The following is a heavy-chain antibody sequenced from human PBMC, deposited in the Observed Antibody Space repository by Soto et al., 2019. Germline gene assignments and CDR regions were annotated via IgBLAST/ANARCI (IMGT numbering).Heavy chain of an antibody. CDR3: AKDLYDFWSGYSGGFDP. J-gene: IGHJ5*02. D-gene: IGHD3-3*01. Sequence: GSLRLSCAASGFTFDDYTMHWVRQAPGKGLEWVSLISWDGGSTYYADSVKGRFTISRDNSKNSLYLQMNSLRTEDTALYYCAKDLYDFWSGYSGGFDPWGQGTLVTGSS. V-gene: IGHV3-43*01. CDR2: ISWDGGST. CDR1: GFTFDDYT.